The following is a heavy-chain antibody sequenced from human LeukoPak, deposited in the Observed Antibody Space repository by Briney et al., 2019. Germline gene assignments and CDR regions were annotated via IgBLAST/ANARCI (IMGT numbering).Heavy chain of an antibody. J-gene: IGHJ5*02. CDR1: GGSISSYY. CDR2: IYYSGST. CDR3: ASSRFPVVTANWFDP. Sequence: SETLSLTCTVSGGSISSYYWSWIRQPPGKGLEWIGYIYYSGSTNYNPSLKSRVTISVDTSKNQFSLKLSSVTAADTAVYYCASSRFPVVTANWFDPWGQGTLVTVSS. D-gene: IGHD2-21*02. V-gene: IGHV4-59*12.